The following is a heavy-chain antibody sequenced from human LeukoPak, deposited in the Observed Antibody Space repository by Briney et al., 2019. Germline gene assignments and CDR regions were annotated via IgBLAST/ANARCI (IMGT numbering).Heavy chain of an antibody. CDR1: GYTFTSYY. Sequence: ASVKVSCKASGYTFTSYYMHWVRQAPGQGLEWMGIINPSGGSTSYAQKFRGRVTMTRDTSTSTVYMELSSLRSEDTAVYYCARDLVLVEYQLLYGHVGRFDPWGQGTLVTVSS. CDR3: ARDLVLVEYQLLYGHVGRFDP. V-gene: IGHV1-46*01. CDR2: INPSGGST. J-gene: IGHJ5*02. D-gene: IGHD2-2*02.